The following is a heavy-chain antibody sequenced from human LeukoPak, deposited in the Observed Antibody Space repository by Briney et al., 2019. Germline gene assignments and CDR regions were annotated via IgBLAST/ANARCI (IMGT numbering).Heavy chain of an antibody. V-gene: IGHV4-34*01. D-gene: IGHD1-14*01. J-gene: IGHJ6*03. CDR1: GGSFSGYY. CDR3: ARGRTSAHYMDV. CDR2: INHSGST. Sequence: SETLSLTCAVYGGSFSGYYWSWIRQPPGKGLEWIGEINHSGSTNYNPSLKSRVTISVDTSKNQFSLKLSSVTAADTAVYYCARGRTSAHYMDVWGKGTTVTVSS.